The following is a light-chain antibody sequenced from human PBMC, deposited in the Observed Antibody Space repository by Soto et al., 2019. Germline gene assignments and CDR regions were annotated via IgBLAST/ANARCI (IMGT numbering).Light chain of an antibody. CDR1: QSVSSSS. CDR3: KQYGGSPRT. J-gene: IGKJ1*01. V-gene: IGKV3-20*01. CDR2: DAS. Sequence: EIVLTQSPGTLSLSPGERATLSCRASQSVSSSSLAWYQQKRGQAPRLLIHDASSRATGIPDRFSGSGPGTDFTLTIRRLEPEDFAVYYCKQYGGSPRTFGQGTKVDIK.